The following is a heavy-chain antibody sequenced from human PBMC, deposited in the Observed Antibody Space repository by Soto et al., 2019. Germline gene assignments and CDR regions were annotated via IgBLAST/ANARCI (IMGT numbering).Heavy chain of an antibody. D-gene: IGHD2-2*01. CDR2: VTGTSGGT. V-gene: IGHV3-23*01. CDR1: GFTFSNYA. J-gene: IGHJ4*02. Sequence: EVQLLESGGGLVQRGGSLRLSCAVSGFTFSNYAMSWFRQSPGKVLEWVSTVTGTSGGTYYADSVKGWFTNYRDNAKNPLYIQMTSLSGEDTAIYYRAKRPPCPNPGCHVQGHHHCDYWGQGTLVTVSS. CDR3: AKRPPCPNPGCHVQGHHHCDY.